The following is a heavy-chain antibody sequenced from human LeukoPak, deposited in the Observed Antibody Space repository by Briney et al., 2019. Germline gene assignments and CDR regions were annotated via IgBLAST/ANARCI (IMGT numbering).Heavy chain of an antibody. D-gene: IGHD3-3*01. V-gene: IGHV4-39*07. J-gene: IGHJ4*02. CDR3: ARGNYDFWSGYRQYYFDY. CDR2: IYYSGST. CDR1: GGSISSSSYY. Sequence: SETLSLTCTVSGGSISSSSYYWGWIRQPPGKGLEWIGSIYYSGSTYYNPSLKSRVTISVDTSKNQFSLKLSSVTAADTAVYYCARGNYDFWSGYRQYYFDYWGQGTLVTVSS.